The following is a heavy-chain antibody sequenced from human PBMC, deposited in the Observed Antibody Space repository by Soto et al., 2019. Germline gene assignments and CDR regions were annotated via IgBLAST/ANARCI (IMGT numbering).Heavy chain of an antibody. V-gene: IGHV3-30*18. D-gene: IGHD2-21*01. CDR2: ISYDGSNK. CDR3: AKDSGFGAGERYYYYYMDV. Sequence: PGGSLRLSCAASGFTFSSYGMHWVRQAPGKGLEWVAVISYDGSNKYYADSVKGRFTISRDNSKNTLYLQMNSLRAEDTAVYYCAKDSGFGAGERYYYYYMDVWGKGTTVTVSS. CDR1: GFTFSSYG. J-gene: IGHJ6*03.